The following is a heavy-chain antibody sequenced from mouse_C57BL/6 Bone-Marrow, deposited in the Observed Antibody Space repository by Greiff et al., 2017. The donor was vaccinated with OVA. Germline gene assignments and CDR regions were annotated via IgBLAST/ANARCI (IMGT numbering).Heavy chain of an antibody. J-gene: IGHJ4*01. CDR3: ARDRFSTVVAMDY. V-gene: IGHV1-69*01. CDR1: GYTFTSYW. CDR2: IDPSDSYT. D-gene: IGHD1-1*01. Sequence: QVQLQQPGAELVMPGASVKLSCKASGYTFTSYWMHWVKQRPGQGLEWIGEIDPSDSYTNYNQKFKGKSTLTVDKSSSTAYMPLSSLTSEDSAVYYCARDRFSTVVAMDYWGQGTSVTVSA.